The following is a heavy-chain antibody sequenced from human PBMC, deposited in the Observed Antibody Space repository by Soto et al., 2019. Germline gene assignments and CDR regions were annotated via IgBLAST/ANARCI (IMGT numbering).Heavy chain of an antibody. J-gene: IGHJ3*02. V-gene: IGHV1-24*01. CDR2: FDPEDGET. D-gene: IGHD3-3*01. CDR1: GYSHTELS. CDR3: ATYYYDFWSGPDAFDI. Sequence: GASVKVSRKVSGYSHTELSMHWVRQAPGKGLEWMGGFDPEDGETIYAQKFQGRVTMTEDTSTDTAYMELSSLRSEDTAVYYCATYYYDFWSGPDAFDIWGQGTMVTVSS.